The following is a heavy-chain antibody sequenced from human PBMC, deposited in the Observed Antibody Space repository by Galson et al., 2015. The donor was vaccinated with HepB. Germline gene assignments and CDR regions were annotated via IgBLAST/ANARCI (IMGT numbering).Heavy chain of an antibody. V-gene: IGHV3-23*01. CDR2: ISGSGGST. CDR3: AKDPNYYGSGFDY. CDR1: GFTFSSYA. J-gene: IGHJ4*02. Sequence: SLRLSCAASGFTFSSYAMSWVRQAPGKGLEWVSAISGSGGSTYYADSVKGRFTISRDNSKNTLYLQMNSLRAEDTAVYYCAKDPNYYGSGFDYWGQGTLVTVSS. D-gene: IGHD3-10*01.